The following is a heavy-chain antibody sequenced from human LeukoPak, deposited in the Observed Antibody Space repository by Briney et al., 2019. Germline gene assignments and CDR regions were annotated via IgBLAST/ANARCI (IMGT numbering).Heavy chain of an antibody. CDR2: INPSGGST. CDR1: GYTFTSYF. Sequence: ASVKVSCKASGYTFTSYFIHWVRQAPGQGLEWMGIINPSGGSTTFAQNFQGRVTMTRDMSTSTVYMEMSSLRSEDTAVYYCARSRGYSSSRHDPWGQGTLVTVSS. D-gene: IGHD6-13*01. CDR3: ARSRGYSSSRHDP. V-gene: IGHV1-46*01. J-gene: IGHJ5*02.